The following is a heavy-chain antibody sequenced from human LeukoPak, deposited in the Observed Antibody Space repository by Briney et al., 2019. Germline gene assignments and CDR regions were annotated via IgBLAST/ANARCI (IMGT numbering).Heavy chain of an antibody. CDR1: GGSIRSSDYY. V-gene: IGHV4-39*07. CDR3: ARDSSSWYYYYGMDV. J-gene: IGHJ6*02. CDR2: IYYSGST. D-gene: IGHD6-13*01. Sequence: SETLSLTCTVSGGSIRSSDYYWGWIRQPPGKGLEWVGNIYYSGSTYYNPSLESRVTISVDTSMTQFSLRLTSVTAADTAVYYCARDSSSWYYYYGMDVWGQGTTVTVSS.